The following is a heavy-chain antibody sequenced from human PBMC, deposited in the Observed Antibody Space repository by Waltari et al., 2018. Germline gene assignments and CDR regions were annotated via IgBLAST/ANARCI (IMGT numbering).Heavy chain of an antibody. CDR3: ARQESSSWEARYYYGMDV. J-gene: IGHJ6*02. CDR1: GYSFTSYW. Sequence: EVQLVQSGAEVKKPGESLRISCKGSGYSFTSYWISWVRQMPGNGLEWVGRIDPREASTSYSPSFQGHVTISADKSISTAYLQWSSLKASDTAMYYCARQESSSWEARYYYGMDVWGQGTTVTVSS. D-gene: IGHD6-13*01. V-gene: IGHV5-10-1*03. CDR2: IDPREAST.